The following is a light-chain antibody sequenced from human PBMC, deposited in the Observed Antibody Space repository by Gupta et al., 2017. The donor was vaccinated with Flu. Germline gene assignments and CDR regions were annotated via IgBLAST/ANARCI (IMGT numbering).Light chain of an antibody. CDR1: SSSIVANYD. CDR2: GNT. CDR3: QSTDTSVTGGV. J-gene: IGLJ2*01. V-gene: IGLV1-40*01. Sequence: TITCTAGSSSIVANYDVPWYQQLPGTAPKLLIYGNTNRPSGVSDRFSGSKSGTSASLDITGLQADDEADYFCQSTDTSVTGGVFGGGTKLTVL.